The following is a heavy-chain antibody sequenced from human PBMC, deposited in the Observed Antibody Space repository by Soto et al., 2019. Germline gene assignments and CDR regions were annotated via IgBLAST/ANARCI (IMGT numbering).Heavy chain of an antibody. D-gene: IGHD5-12*01. CDR2: IFSSGST. CDR3: AREGSYSAYNFAHGIQLWSFDF. CDR1: GGSINTFY. J-gene: IGHJ4*02. Sequence: PSETLSLTCTVSGGSINTFYWSWVRQPAGKGLEWIGRIFSSGSTSFNPSLESRVAMSVDTSKNHFSLNLSSVTAADMAVYYCAREGSYSAYNFAHGIQLWSFDFWGKAALVTVS. V-gene: IGHV4-4*07.